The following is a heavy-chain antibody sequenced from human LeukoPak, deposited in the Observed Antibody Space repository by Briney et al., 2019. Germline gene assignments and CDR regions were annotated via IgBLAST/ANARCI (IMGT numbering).Heavy chain of an antibody. CDR2: ISYDGSNK. CDR1: GFTFSSYA. Sequence: PGRSLRLSCAASGFTFSSYAMHWVRQAPGKGLEWVAVISYDGSNKYYADSVKGRFTISRDNSKNTLYLQMNSLRAEDTAVYYCARDHGYSYGYRYLDYWGQGTLVTVSS. J-gene: IGHJ4*02. CDR3: ARDHGYSYGYRYLDY. D-gene: IGHD5-18*01. V-gene: IGHV3-30-3*01.